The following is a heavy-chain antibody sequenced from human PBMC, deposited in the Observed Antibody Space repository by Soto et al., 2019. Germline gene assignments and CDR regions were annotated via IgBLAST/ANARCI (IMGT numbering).Heavy chain of an antibody. V-gene: IGHV3-21*01. D-gene: IGHD3-9*01. Sequence: GGSLRLSCAASGFTFSSYSMNWVRQAPGKGLEWVSSVSGSSTYIFYADSVRGRFTISRDNAKNSLYLQMSSLRAEDTAVYYCDRSYYDVLTGFHPYDHWGQGTLVTVSS. CDR3: DRSYYDVLTGFHPYDH. J-gene: IGHJ4*02. CDR1: GFTFSSYS. CDR2: VSGSSTYI.